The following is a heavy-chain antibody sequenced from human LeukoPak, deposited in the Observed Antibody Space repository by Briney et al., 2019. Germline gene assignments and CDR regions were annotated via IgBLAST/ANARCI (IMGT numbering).Heavy chain of an antibody. CDR2: INPSGGST. J-gene: IGHJ3*02. CDR3: VRVIDGDNDAYDI. CDR1: GFTFTNYN. D-gene: IGHD5-24*01. V-gene: IGHV1-46*01. Sequence: GASVKVSCKASGFTFTNYNLHWVRQAPGQRLEWMGIINPSGGSTNYAQNFQGRVTMTRDTSTSTVYMELSSLRSEDTAVYYCVRVIDGDNDAYDIWGQGTKVTVPS.